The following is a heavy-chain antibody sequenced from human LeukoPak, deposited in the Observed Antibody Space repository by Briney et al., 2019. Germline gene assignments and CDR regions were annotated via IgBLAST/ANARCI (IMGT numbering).Heavy chain of an antibody. CDR1: GGSISSYC. CDR3: ARHRQRFPTFDY. V-gene: IGHV4-59*08. J-gene: IGHJ4*02. Sequence: SETLSLTCTVSGGSISSYCWSWIRQPPGKGLEWIGYIYYSGSTNYNPSLKSRVTISVDTSKNQFSLKLSSVTAADTAVYYCARHRQRFPTFDYWGQGTLVTLS. D-gene: IGHD6-25*01. CDR2: IYYSGST.